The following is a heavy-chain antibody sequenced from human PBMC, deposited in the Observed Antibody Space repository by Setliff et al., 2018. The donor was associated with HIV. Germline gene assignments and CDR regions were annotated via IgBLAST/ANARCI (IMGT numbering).Heavy chain of an antibody. J-gene: IGHJ6*03. Sequence: ETLYLTCTVSGCSISSYYWSWIRQPPGRGLEWIGYIYYSGSTNYNPSLKSRVTISVDTSKNQFSLKLSSVTAADTAVYYCARPRSGTYRGHYYYYMDVWGKGTTVTVSS. CDR1: GCSISSYY. D-gene: IGHD3-10*01. V-gene: IGHV4-59*01. CDR2: IYYSGST. CDR3: ARPRSGTYRGHYYYYMDV.